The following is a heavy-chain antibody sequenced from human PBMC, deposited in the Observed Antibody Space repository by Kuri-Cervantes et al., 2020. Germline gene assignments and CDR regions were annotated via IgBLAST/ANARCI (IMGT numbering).Heavy chain of an antibody. CDR2: FDPEDGET. V-gene: IGHV1-24*01. Sequence: ASVKVSCKASGYTLTELSMHWVRQAPGKGLEWMGGFDPEDGETIYAQKFQGRVTMTEDTSTDTAYMELSSLRSEDTAVYYCARDNYYDSSGYPPGFGYWGQGTLVTVSS. CDR1: GYTLTELS. J-gene: IGHJ4*02. D-gene: IGHD3-22*01. CDR3: ARDNYYDSSGYPPGFGY.